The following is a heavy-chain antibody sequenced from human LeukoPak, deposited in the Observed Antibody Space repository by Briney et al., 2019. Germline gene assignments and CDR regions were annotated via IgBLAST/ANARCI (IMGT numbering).Heavy chain of an antibody. CDR1: GFTFSSYA. V-gene: IGHV3-30-3*01. CDR2: ISYDGSNK. CDR3: ARGPSINYGDYYY. Sequence: GGSLRLSCAASGFTFSSYAMHWVRQAPGKGLEWVAVISYDGSNKYYADSVKGRFTISRDNSKNTLYLQMNSLRAEDTAVYYYARGPSINYGDYYYWGQGTLVTVSS. J-gene: IGHJ4*02. D-gene: IGHD4-17*01.